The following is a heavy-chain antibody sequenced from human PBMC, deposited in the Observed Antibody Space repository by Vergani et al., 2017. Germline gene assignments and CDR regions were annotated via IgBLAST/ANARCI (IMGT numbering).Heavy chain of an antibody. Sequence: EVQLLESGGGLVQPGGSLRLSCAASGFTFSSYAMSWVRQAPGKGLEWVSAISGSGGSTYYADSVKGRFPNSRDTSKNTLYLQMNSLRAEDTAVYYCANGESSSSTPYYFDYWGQGTLVTVSS. CDR3: ANGESSSSTPYYFDY. V-gene: IGHV3-23*01. D-gene: IGHD6-6*01. CDR1: GFTFSSYA. CDR2: ISGSGGST. J-gene: IGHJ4*02.